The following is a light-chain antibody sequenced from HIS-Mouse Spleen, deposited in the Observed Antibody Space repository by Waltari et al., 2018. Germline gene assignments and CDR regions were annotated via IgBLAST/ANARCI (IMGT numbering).Light chain of an antibody. CDR2: DVS. V-gene: IGLV2-14*03. CDR1: SSDVGGYNY. CDR3: SSYTSSSTYV. J-gene: IGLJ1*01. Sequence: QSALTQPASVSGSPGQSITISCTGTSSDVGGYNYVSWYQQHLGKAPKLMIYDVSNRLSGVSNRFSGSKSGNTASLTISGLQAEDEADYYCSSYTSSSTYVFGTGTKVTVL.